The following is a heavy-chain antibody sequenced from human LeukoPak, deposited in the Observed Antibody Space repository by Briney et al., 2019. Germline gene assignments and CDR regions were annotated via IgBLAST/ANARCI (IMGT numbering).Heavy chain of an antibody. J-gene: IGHJ5*02. CDR1: GGTFSSYA. V-gene: IGHV1-69*04. D-gene: IGHD3-3*02. CDR3: ARGPRRLAHFSAP. Sequence: SVKVSCKASGGTFSSYAISWVRQAPGQGLEWMGRIIPILGIANYAQKFQGRVTITADKSTSTAYMELSSLRSEDTAVYYCARGPRRLAHFSAPGGRETLFTVPS. CDR2: IIPILGIA.